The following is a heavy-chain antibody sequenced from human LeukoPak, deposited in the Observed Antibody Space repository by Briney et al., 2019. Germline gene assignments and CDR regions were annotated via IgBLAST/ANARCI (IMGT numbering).Heavy chain of an antibody. D-gene: IGHD5-12*01. Sequence: PSETLSLTCNVSGGSVSSSFYSWGWIRQPPGKGLEWIGSMYYSGSAHYNLSLKSRVTMSVDTSKNQFSLKLSSVTAADTAIYFCAGATTYSIDDWGQGTLVTVSS. CDR1: GGSVSSSFYS. J-gene: IGHJ4*01. CDR3: AGATTYSIDD. V-gene: IGHV4-39*01. CDR2: MYYSGSA.